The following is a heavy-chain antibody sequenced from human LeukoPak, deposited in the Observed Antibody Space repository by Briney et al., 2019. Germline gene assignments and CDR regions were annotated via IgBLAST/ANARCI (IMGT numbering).Heavy chain of an antibody. Sequence: GASVKVSCKASGGTFSSYAISWVRQAPGQGLEWMGGIIPIFGTANYAQKFQGRVTIIADESTSTAYMELSSLRSEDTAVYYCARDLYRPDGDYPIYYYYYGMDVWGQGTTVTVSS. CDR3: ARDLYRPDGDYPIYYYYYGMDV. J-gene: IGHJ6*02. CDR2: IIPIFGTA. CDR1: GGTFSSYA. V-gene: IGHV1-69*13. D-gene: IGHD4-17*01.